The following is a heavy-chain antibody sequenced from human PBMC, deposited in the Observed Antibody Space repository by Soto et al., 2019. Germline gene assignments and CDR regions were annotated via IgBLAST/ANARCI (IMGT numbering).Heavy chain of an antibody. D-gene: IGHD5-18*01. J-gene: IGHJ6*02. CDR2: IYPADSDT. Sequence: GESLKISCKGSGYNFATDWFGWVRQMPGKGLECMGIIYPADSDTRYSPSFQGQVTISADKSISTAYLQWSSLKASDTAMYYCARYWHSYSVNVYSGMEVWGQGTTVSVCS. CDR3: ARYWHSYSVNVYSGMEV. CDR1: GYNFATDW. V-gene: IGHV5-51*01.